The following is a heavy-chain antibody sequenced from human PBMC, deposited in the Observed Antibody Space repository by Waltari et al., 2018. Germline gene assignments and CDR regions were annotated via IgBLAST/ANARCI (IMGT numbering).Heavy chain of an antibody. V-gene: IGHV1-3*01. CDR1: GYTFTSYA. J-gene: IGHJ4*02. CDR2: INAGNGNT. CDR3: ASYRRIQLWLRPFTPFDY. D-gene: IGHD5-18*01. Sequence: QVQLVQSGAEVKKPGASVKVSCKASGYTFTSYAMHWVRQAPGPRLEWMGWINAGNGNTKYSQKFQGRVTITRDTSASTAYMELSSLRSEDTAVYYCASYRRIQLWLRPFTPFDYWGQGTLVTVSS.